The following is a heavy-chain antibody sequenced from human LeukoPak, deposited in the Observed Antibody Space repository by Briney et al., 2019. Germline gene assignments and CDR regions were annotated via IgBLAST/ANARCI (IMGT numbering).Heavy chain of an antibody. CDR2: IKQDGTEK. CDR3: ARLREIPVFGVVTKSTSYFDY. V-gene: IGHV3-7*01. CDR1: GFSFTTYW. D-gene: IGHD3-3*01. J-gene: IGHJ4*02. Sequence: GGSLRLSCAASGFSFTTYWMSWVRQAPGKGLEWVANIKQDGTEKYYVDSVKGRFTISRDNAKNSLYLQMNSLRAEDTAVYYCARLREIPVFGVVTKSTSYFDYWGQGTLVTVSS.